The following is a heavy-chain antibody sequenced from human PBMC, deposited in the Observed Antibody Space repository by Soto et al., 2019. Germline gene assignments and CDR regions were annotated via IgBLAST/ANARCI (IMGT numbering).Heavy chain of an antibody. Sequence: SETLSLTCAVSGGSISSFYWSWIRQPPGKGLEWIGYIYYSGSTNYNPSLKSRVTISVDTSKNQFSLKLSSVTAADTAVYYCARHGPVAAAGSVFDYWGQGTLVTVSS. V-gene: IGHV4-59*08. CDR1: GGSISSFY. CDR3: ARHGPVAAAGSVFDY. J-gene: IGHJ4*02. D-gene: IGHD6-13*01. CDR2: IYYSGST.